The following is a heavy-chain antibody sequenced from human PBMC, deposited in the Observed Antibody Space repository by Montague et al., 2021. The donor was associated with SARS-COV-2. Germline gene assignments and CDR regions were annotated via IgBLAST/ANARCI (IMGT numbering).Heavy chain of an antibody. Sequence: SLRLSCAASGFTFSSYEMNWVRQAPGKGLEWVSVIYSDVSTYYADSVKGRFTISRDNSKNTLYLQMNSLRAEDTAVYYCARVVTYAFDVWGQGTMVTVSS. J-gene: IGHJ3*01. CDR3: ARVVTYAFDV. CDR1: GFTFSSYE. CDR2: IYSDVST. V-gene: IGHV3-66*01. D-gene: IGHD4-11*01.